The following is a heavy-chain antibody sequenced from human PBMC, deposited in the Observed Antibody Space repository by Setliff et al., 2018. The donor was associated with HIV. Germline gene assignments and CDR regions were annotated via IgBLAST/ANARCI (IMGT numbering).Heavy chain of an antibody. J-gene: IGHJ4*02. CDR2: INPNGGGV. V-gene: IGHV1-2*02. CDR3: ARFPLRASVSPDY. Sequence: ASVKVSCKASKYTLIDYYMHWVRQAPGQGLEWMGWINPNGGGVNYAQKFQPRVTMTRDPSIPTVYLEWNDLRSDDTAVYYCARFPLRASVSPDYWGQGTLVTVSS. CDR1: KYTLIDYY. D-gene: IGHD4-17*01.